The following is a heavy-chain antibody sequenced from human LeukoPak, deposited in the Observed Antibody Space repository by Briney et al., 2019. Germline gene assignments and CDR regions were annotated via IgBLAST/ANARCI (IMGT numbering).Heavy chain of an antibody. CDR3: AKDQLVVVVAASLYNWFDP. CDR1: GFTFSSYA. V-gene: IGHV3-23*01. CDR2: ISGSGGST. D-gene: IGHD2-15*01. J-gene: IGHJ5*02. Sequence: PGGSLRLSCAASGFTFSSYAMSWVRQAPGKGLEWVSAISGSGGSTYYADSVKGRFTISRDNSENTLYLQMNSLRAEDTAVYYCAKDQLVVVVAASLYNWFDPWGQGTLVTVSS.